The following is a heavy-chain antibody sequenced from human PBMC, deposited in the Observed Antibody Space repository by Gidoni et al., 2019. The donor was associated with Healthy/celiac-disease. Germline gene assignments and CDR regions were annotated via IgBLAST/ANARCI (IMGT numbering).Heavy chain of an antibody. CDR3: AHEEGY. J-gene: IGHJ4*02. CDR1: VYTFTGYY. CDR2: INANSGGT. Sequence: QVHLVQSGTEVKKPGASVKVSFNASVYTFTGYYLHGVRHAAGQGLEWIGWINANSGGTNYAQKFQGWVTMTRDTSISTAYMELSRLRSDDTAVYYCAHEEGYWGQGTLVTVSS. V-gene: IGHV1-2*04.